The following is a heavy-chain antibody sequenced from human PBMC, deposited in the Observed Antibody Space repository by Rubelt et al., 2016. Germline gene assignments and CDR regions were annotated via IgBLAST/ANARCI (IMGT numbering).Heavy chain of an antibody. CDR1: GGTFSSYA. CDR2: IIPIFGIA. D-gene: IGHD6-6*01. CDR3: ASSLPNLFGIAARDYYYYYGMDV. J-gene: IGHJ6*02. V-gene: IGHV1-69*17. Sequence: QVQLVQSGAEVKKPGSSVKVSCKASGGTFSSYAISWVRQAPGQGLEWMGGIIPIFGIANYAQKFQGRVTITADKSTSTADMGLSSLGSEDTAVYYCASSLPNLFGIAARDYYYYYGMDVWGQGTTVTVSS.